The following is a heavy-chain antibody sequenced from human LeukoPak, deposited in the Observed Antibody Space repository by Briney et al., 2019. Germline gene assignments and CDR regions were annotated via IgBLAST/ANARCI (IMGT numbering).Heavy chain of an antibody. CDR1: GYTFTGYY. V-gene: IGHV1-2*02. D-gene: IGHD3-22*01. Sequence: ASVKVSCKASGYTFTGYYMHWVRQAPGQGLEWMGWINPNSGGTNYAQKFQGRVTVTRDTSISTAYMELSRLRSDDTAVYYCARDRYYDSSGYLGYYAFDIWGQGTMVTVSS. CDR3: ARDRYYDSSGYLGYYAFDI. CDR2: INPNSGGT. J-gene: IGHJ3*02.